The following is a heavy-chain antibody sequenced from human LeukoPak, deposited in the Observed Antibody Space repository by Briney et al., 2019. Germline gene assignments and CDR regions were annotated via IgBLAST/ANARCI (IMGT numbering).Heavy chain of an antibody. Sequence: PSETLSLTCTVSGYSISSGYYWGWVRPPPGKGLERIGSIYHSGSTYYNPSLKSRVTISVDTSKNQFSLKLSSVTAADTAVYYCARSLGGTTSPLGGVWGKGTTVTVSS. CDR3: ARSLGGTTSPLGGV. J-gene: IGHJ6*04. CDR2: IYHSGST. D-gene: IGHD2-2*01. CDR1: GYSISSGYY. V-gene: IGHV4-38-2*02.